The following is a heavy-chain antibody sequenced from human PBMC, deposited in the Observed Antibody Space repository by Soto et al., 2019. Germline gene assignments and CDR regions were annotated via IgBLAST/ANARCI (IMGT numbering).Heavy chain of an antibody. V-gene: IGHV3-30-3*01. Sequence: QVQLVESGGGVVQPGRSLRLSCAASGFTFSSHSIQWVRQDPGKGLEWVAVISYDGSIKYYADSVKGRFTISRDNSKNTVYLQMNSLRAEDTALFYCAREWSTSGDLDYWGQGTLVIFSS. CDR3: AREWSTSGDLDY. CDR1: GFTFSSHS. CDR2: ISYDGSIK. J-gene: IGHJ4*02. D-gene: IGHD3-10*01.